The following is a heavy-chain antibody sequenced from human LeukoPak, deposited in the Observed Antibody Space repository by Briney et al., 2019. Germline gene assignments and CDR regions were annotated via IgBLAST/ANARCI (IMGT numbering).Heavy chain of an antibody. CDR1: GFTFSDYY. CDR2: ISSSGSTI. J-gene: IGHJ3*02. V-gene: IGHV3-11*04. CDR3: ARTRGSYGGNDAFDI. Sequence: GGSLRLSCAASGFTFSDYYMSWIRQAPGKGLEWVSYISSSGSTIYYADSVKGRFTISRGNAKNSLYLQMNSLRAEDTAVYSCARTRGSYGGNDAFDIWAKGQWSPSLQ. D-gene: IGHD1-26*01.